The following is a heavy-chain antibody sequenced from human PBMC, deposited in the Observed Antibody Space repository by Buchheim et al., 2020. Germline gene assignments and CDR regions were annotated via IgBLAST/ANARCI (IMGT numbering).Heavy chain of an antibody. CDR1: GGSISSGGYS. D-gene: IGHD3-16*01. V-gene: IGHV4-30-2*01. Sequence: QLQLQESGSGLVKPSQTLSLTCAVSGGSISSGGYSWSWIRQPPGKGLEWIGYIYHSGSTYYNPSHKSRVTISVARSKNQISLKLSSVTAAYTAVYYCARTYYDYVWGSPTHAFDIWGQGT. J-gene: IGHJ3*02. CDR2: IYHSGST. CDR3: ARTYYDYVWGSPTHAFDI.